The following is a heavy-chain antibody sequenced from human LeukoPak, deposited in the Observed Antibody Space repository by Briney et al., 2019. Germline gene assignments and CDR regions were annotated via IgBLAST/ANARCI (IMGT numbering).Heavy chain of an antibody. V-gene: IGHV3-30*18. J-gene: IGHJ4*02. CDR1: GFTFSSYG. D-gene: IGHD2-21*01. CDR2: VSYDGSK. CDR3: AKDLNRGLPDY. Sequence: QPGGSLRLSCAASGFTFSSYGMHWVRQAPGKGLEWVAVVSYDGSKYYADSVKGRFTISRDSSKNTLYLQMSSLRAEDTAVYYCAKDLNRGLPDYWGQGTLVTVSS.